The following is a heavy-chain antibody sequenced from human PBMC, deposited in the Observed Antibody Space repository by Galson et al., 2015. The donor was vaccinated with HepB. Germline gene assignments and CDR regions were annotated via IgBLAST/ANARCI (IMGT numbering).Heavy chain of an antibody. D-gene: IGHD1-1*01. V-gene: IGHV3-43*01. CDR2: ISWDGGST. Sequence: SLRLSCAASGFTFDDYTMHWVRQAPGKGLEWVSLISWDGGSTYYADSVKGRFTISRDNSKNSLYLQMNSLRTEDTALYYCAKASQGTYTDFDYWGQGTLVTVSS. J-gene: IGHJ4*02. CDR3: AKASQGTYTDFDY. CDR1: GFTFDDYT.